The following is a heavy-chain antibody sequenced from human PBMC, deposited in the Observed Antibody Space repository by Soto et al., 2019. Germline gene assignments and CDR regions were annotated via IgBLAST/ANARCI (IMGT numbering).Heavy chain of an antibody. J-gene: IGHJ4*02. CDR3: ARGGVSTRTFDY. CDR2: IYPSDSDT. D-gene: IGHD3-3*01. V-gene: IGHV5-51*01. CDR1: GYNFAGYW. Sequence: GEPQKISCKGSGYNFAGYWIAWVRQMPGKGLELMGIIYPSDSDTRYRPSFQGQVTISADKSISSAYLQWSSLRASDTAMYYCARGGVSTRTFDYWGQGTPVTVSS.